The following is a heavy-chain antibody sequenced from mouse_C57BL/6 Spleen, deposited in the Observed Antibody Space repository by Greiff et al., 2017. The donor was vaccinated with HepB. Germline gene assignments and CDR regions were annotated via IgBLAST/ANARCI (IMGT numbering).Heavy chain of an antibody. V-gene: IGHV5-4*03. J-gene: IGHJ3*01. CDR3: ARVVTSWFAY. D-gene: IGHD2-2*01. Sequence: EVMLVESGGGLVKPGGSLKLSCAASGFTFSSYAMSWVRQTPEKRLEWVATISDGGSYTYYPDNVKGRFTISRDNAKNNLYLQMSHLKSEDTAMYYCARVVTSWFAYWGQGTLVTVSA. CDR2: ISDGGSYT. CDR1: GFTFSSYA.